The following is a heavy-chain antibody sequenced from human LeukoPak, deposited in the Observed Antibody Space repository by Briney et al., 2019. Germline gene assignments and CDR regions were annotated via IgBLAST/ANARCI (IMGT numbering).Heavy chain of an antibody. CDR3: ARSLTKVRGYDY. CDR2: ISSSSSYI. V-gene: IGHV3-21*01. CDR1: GFTFSSYS. D-gene: IGHD3-10*01. J-gene: IGHJ4*02. Sequence: PGGSLRLSCAASGFTFSSYSMNWVRQAPGKGLEWVSSISSSSSYIYYADSVKGRFTISRDNAKNSLYLQMNSLRTEDTAVYYCARSLTKVRGYDYWGQGTLVTVSS.